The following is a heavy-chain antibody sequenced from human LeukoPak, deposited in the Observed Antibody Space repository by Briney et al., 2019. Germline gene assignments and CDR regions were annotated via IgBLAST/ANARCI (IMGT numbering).Heavy chain of an antibody. D-gene: IGHD2-15*01. CDR2: IILIPTII. Sequence: SVKVSCKASGYTFTSYGISWVRQAPGQGLEWMGRIILIPTIINYAQKFQGRVRIIADKSTSTAHMELSSLRSEDTAVYYCALTYCSGGSCYGDHDYYYGMDVWGQGTTVTVSS. V-gene: IGHV1-69*04. CDR3: ALTYCSGGSCYGDHDYYYGMDV. CDR1: GYTFTSYG. J-gene: IGHJ6*02.